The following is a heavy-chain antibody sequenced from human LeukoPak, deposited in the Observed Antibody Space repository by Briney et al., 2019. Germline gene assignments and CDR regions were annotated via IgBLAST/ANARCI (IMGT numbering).Heavy chain of an antibody. Sequence: PGGSLRLSCAASGFTFSSYGMHWVRQAPGKGLEWVAVISYDGSNKYYADSVKGRFTISRDNSKNTPYLQLNSLRAEDTAVYYRAKYRLSFTMVRGSIDYWGQGTLVTVSS. J-gene: IGHJ4*02. CDR3: AKYRLSFTMVRGSIDY. V-gene: IGHV3-30*18. CDR2: ISYDGSNK. D-gene: IGHD3-10*01. CDR1: GFTFSSYG.